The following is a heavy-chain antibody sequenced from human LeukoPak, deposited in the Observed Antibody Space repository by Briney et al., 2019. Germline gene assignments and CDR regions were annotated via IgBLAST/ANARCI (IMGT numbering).Heavy chain of an antibody. D-gene: IGHD2-8*01. CDR1: GGSFRTYG. CDR2: IIPVFDIK. V-gene: IGHV1-69*04. CDR3: ARDDDTNYFEY. Sequence: EASAKVSCKSSGGSFRTYGISWVRQAPGQGLEWMGRIIPVFDIKFYSEKLQGRVTIAADTSTSTVYMELTGLRSEDTAVYYCARDDDTNYFEYWGQGTLVSVSS. J-gene: IGHJ4*02.